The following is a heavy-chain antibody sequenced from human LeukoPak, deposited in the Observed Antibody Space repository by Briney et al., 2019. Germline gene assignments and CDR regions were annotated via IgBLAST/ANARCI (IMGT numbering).Heavy chain of an antibody. V-gene: IGHV3-30-3*01. Sequence: PGRSLRLSCAASGFTFSSYAMHWVRQAPGKGLEWVAVISYDGSNKYYADSVKGRFTISRDNSKNTLYLQMNSLRAEDTAVYYCARDFELWFHLYYFDYWGQGTLVTVSS. CDR1: GFTFSSYA. J-gene: IGHJ4*02. CDR3: ARDFELWFHLYYFDY. D-gene: IGHD5-18*01. CDR2: ISYDGSNK.